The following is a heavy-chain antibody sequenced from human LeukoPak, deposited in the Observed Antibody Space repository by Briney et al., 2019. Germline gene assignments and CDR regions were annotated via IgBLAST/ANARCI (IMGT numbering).Heavy chain of an antibody. V-gene: IGHV4-38-2*01. CDR1: GYSITSGYY. Sequence: SETLSLTCAVSGYSITSGYYWGWIRQPPGKGLEWIGSIYHSWSTYYNPSLKSRLTISVDTSKNQFSLRLSSVPAADTAVYYCVRYNHYGYYFDYWGQGTLVTVSS. D-gene: IGHD4-17*01. CDR3: VRYNHYGYYFDY. CDR2: IYHSWST. J-gene: IGHJ4*02.